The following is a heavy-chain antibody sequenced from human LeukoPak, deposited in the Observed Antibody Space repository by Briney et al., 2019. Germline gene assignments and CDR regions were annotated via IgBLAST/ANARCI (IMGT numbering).Heavy chain of an antibody. V-gene: IGHV4-61*09. D-gene: IGHD6-13*01. Sequence: SETLSLTCSVSGGSISSPDYYWSWFRQPAGKGLGRIGHISSSGSTNYNPSLNSRVTISVDTSKNQFSLKLSSVTAADTAVYYCARVRGKYSSSWYGPDYWGQGTLVTVSS. CDR2: ISSSGST. CDR1: GGSISSPDYY. CDR3: ARVRGKYSSSWYGPDY. J-gene: IGHJ4*02.